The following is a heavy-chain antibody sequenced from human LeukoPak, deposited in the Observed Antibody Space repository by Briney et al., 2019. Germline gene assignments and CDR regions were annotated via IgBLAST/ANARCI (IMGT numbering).Heavy chain of an antibody. D-gene: IGHD5-18*01. CDR3: ARGKRAAMVQFYYYYGMDV. Sequence: SQTLSLTCTVSGGSISSGGYYWSWIRQHPGKGLEWIGYIYYSGSTYYNPSLKSRVTISVGTSKNQFSLKLSSVTAADTAVYYCARGKRAAMVQFYYYYGMDVWGQGTTVTVSS. CDR2: IYYSGST. V-gene: IGHV4-31*03. J-gene: IGHJ6*02. CDR1: GGSISSGGYY.